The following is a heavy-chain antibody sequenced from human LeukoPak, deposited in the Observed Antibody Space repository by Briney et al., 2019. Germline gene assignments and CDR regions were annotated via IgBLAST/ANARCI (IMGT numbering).Heavy chain of an antibody. CDR1: GFTFSSYA. Sequence: GGSLRLSCAASGFTFSSYAMNWVRQAPGKGLEWVSISGSGGDTYYADSVKGRFTISRDNSKNTLYLQMNSLRAEDTAVYYCAKARGATYGTYYFDYWGQGTLVTGSS. V-gene: IGHV3-23*01. CDR2: SGSGGDT. J-gene: IGHJ4*02. D-gene: IGHD4/OR15-4a*01. CDR3: AKARGATYGTYYFDY.